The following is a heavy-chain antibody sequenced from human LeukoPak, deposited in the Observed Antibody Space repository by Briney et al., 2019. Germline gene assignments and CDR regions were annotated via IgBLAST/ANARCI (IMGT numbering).Heavy chain of an antibody. J-gene: IGHJ5*02. CDR2: IYTSGST. D-gene: IGHD2-2*03. CDR1: GGSISSYY. V-gene: IGHV4-4*07. CDR3: ARDGYCSSTSCYLGWFDP. Sequence: SETLSLTCTVSGGSISSYYWSWIRQPAGKGLEWIGRIYTSGSTNYNPSLKSRVTMSVDTSKNQFSLKLSSVTAADTAVHYCARDGYCSSTSCYLGWFDPWGQGTLVTVSS.